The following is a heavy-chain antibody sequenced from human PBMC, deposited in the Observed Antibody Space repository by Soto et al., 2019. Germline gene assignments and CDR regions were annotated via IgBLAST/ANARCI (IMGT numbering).Heavy chain of an antibody. CDR3: ARDHGYYYDSSGYRHRIYYFDY. J-gene: IGHJ4*02. Sequence: QVQLQESGPGLVKPSQTLSLTCTVSGGSISSGGYYWSWIRQHPGKGLEWIGYIYYSGSTYYNPSLKIRVTISVDTSKNQFSLKLSSVTAADTAVYYCARDHGYYYDSSGYRHRIYYFDYWGQGTLVTVSS. V-gene: IGHV4-31*03. CDR1: GGSISSGGYY. CDR2: IYYSGST. D-gene: IGHD3-22*01.